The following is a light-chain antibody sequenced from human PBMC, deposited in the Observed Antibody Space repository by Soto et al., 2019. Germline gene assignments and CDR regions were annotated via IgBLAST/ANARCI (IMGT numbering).Light chain of an antibody. J-gene: IGKJ1*01. V-gene: IGKV3-15*01. Sequence: EIVLTQSPGTLSLSPGERATLSCRASQGVSSDLAWYQQKPGQAPRLLIYGASTRATGIPARFSGSGSGTEFTLTISSLQSEDFAVYYCQQYDSSPKTFGQGTKVDIK. CDR3: QQYDSSPKT. CDR2: GAS. CDR1: QGVSSD.